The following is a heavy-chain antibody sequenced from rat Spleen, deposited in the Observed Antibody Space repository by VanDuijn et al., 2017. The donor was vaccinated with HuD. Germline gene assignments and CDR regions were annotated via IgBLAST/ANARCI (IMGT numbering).Heavy chain of an antibody. J-gene: IGHJ1*01. D-gene: IGHD1-4*01. Sequence: EVQLVETGGGLVQPGRSLRLSCVASGFTFSSYWMYWIRQSPGKGLEWVSSIDLDGSSTYYRDSVKGRFTISRDNAKSTLYLQMDSLRSEDTATYYCARRTRVSHWYFDFWGPGTMVTVSS. CDR1: GFTFSSYW. V-gene: IGHV5-58*01. CDR2: IDLDGSST. CDR3: ARRTRVSHWYFDF.